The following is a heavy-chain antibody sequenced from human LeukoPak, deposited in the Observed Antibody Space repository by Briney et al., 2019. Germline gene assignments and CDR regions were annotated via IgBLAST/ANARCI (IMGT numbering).Heavy chain of an antibody. Sequence: SETLSLTCTVSGGSISSYYWSWIRQPPGKGLERIGYIYYSGSTNYNPSLKSRVTISVDTSKKQFPLKLSSVTAADTAVYYCARLKFYDSTGYSPGYYMDVWGKGTAVTVSS. D-gene: IGHD3-22*01. CDR3: ARLKFYDSTGYSPGYYMDV. J-gene: IGHJ6*03. CDR1: GGSISSYY. V-gene: IGHV4-59*01. CDR2: IYYSGST.